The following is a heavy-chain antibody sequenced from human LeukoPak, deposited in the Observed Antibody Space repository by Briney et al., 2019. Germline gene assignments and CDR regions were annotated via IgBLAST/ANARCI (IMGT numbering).Heavy chain of an antibody. V-gene: IGHV1-46*01. Sequence: ASLKVSCKASGYIFINYYLHWVRQAPGQGLEWMGVINPSTGTTDYAQQFQGRVTMTRDTSTSAAYLDLGTMTSEARALYYCGRGGDGAMTFNLDNWGQGTLVTVSS. CDR3: GRGGDGAMTFNLDN. CDR2: INPSTGTT. J-gene: IGHJ4*02. CDR1: GYIFINYY. D-gene: IGHD1-26*01.